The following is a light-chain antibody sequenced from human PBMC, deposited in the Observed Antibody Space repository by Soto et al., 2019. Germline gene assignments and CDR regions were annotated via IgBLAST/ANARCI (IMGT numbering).Light chain of an antibody. CDR2: AAS. CDR3: QQYNSYPWT. Sequence: IQLSPSPSTLSASVGDRVTITCRASQSISSCLTWYQQKPGKAPKLLIYAASSLESGVPSRFSGSGSGTEFTLTITSLQPDDFATYYCQQYNSYPWTFGQGTKVDIK. V-gene: IGKV1-5*01. J-gene: IGKJ1*01. CDR1: QSISSC.